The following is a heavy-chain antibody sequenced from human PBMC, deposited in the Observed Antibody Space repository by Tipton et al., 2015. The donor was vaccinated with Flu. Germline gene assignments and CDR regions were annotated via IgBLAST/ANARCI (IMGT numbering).Heavy chain of an antibody. J-gene: IGHJ3*02. CDR1: GYSFSTFW. V-gene: IGHV5-51*03. Sequence: QLVQSGVEVKKPGESLKISCRASGYSFSTFWIGWVRQMPGKGLEWMGMIYPGDSNTKYSPSFQGQVTISVDKSMSTAYLQWHSLKAPDTDMYFCAAAVGAYAVDSWGQGTVVTVSS. CDR3: AAAVGAYAVDS. D-gene: IGHD6-19*01. CDR2: IYPGDSNT.